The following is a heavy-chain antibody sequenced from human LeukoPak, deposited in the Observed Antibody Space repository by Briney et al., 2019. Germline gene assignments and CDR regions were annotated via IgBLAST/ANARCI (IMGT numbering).Heavy chain of an antibody. D-gene: IGHD1-1*01. CDR3: ARLRENWNDLDY. CDR1: GYSISSGYY. V-gene: IGHV4-38-2*01. J-gene: IGHJ4*02. Sequence: PSETLSLTCAVSGYSISSGYYWGWIRQPPGKGPEWIGSIYHSGRTSYNPSLKSRVTISVDTSKNQFSLKLTSVTAADTAVYYCARLRENWNDLDYWGQGTLVTVSS. CDR2: IYHSGRT.